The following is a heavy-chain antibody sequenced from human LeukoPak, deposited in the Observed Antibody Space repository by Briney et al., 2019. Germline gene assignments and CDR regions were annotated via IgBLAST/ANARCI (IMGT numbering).Heavy chain of an antibody. J-gene: IGHJ4*02. CDR1: GGSISSGDYY. CDR3: ARVSGDFYYFDY. V-gene: IGHV4-30-4*01. CDR2: IYYSGST. D-gene: IGHD2-21*02. Sequence: PSETLSLTCTVSGGSISSGDYYWSWIRQPPGKGLEWIGYIYYSGSTYYNPSLKSRVTISVDTSKNQFSLKLSSVTAADTAVYYCARVSGDFYYFDYWGQGTLVTVSS.